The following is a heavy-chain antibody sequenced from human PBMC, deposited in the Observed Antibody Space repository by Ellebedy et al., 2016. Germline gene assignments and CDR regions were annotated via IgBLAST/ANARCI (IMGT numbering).Heavy chain of an antibody. CDR2: INAGNGNT. D-gene: IGHD3-9*01. Sequence: ASVKVSCXASGYTFTSYAMHWVRQAPGQRLEWMGWINAGNGNTKYSQKFQGRVTITRDTSASTAYMELSSLRSEDTAVYYCARSPHYDILTGYYLGPFDYWGQGTLVTVSS. CDR3: ARSPHYDILTGYYLGPFDY. CDR1: GYTFTSYA. V-gene: IGHV1-3*01. J-gene: IGHJ4*02.